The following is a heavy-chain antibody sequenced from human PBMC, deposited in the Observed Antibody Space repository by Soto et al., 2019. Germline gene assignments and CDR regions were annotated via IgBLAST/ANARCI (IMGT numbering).Heavy chain of an antibody. Sequence: GGSLRLSCAASGFTFSDYYMSWIRQAPGKGLEWVSYISSSGSTIYYADSVKGRFTISRDNAKNSLYLQMNSLRAEDTAVYYCARSFVWGSYRYNYFDYWGQGTLVTVSS. CDR3: ARSFVWGSYRYNYFDY. D-gene: IGHD3-16*02. V-gene: IGHV3-11*01. CDR2: ISSSGSTI. J-gene: IGHJ4*02. CDR1: GFTFSDYY.